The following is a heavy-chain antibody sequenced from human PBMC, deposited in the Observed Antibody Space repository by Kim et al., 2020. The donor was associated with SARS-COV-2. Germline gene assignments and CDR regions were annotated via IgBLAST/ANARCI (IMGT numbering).Heavy chain of an antibody. Sequence: SVKVSCKASGGTFSSYAISWVRQAPGQGLEWMGGIIPIFGTANYAQKFQGRVTITADESTSTAYMELSSLRSEDTAVYYCARGRGYSGYDFGGLFSSYYYYGMDVWGQGTTVTVSS. CDR2: IIPIFGTA. CDR1: GGTFSSYA. J-gene: IGHJ6*02. CDR3: ARGRGYSGYDFGGLFSSYYYYGMDV. V-gene: IGHV1-69*13. D-gene: IGHD5-12*01.